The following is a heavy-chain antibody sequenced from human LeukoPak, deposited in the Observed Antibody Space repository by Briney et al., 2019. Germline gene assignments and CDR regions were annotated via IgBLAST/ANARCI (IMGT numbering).Heavy chain of an antibody. D-gene: IGHD4-17*01. CDR2: VNPNSGGT. Sequence: ASVKVSCKASGYTFTGYYMHWVRQAPGQGLEWMGWVNPNSGGTNYAQKFQGRVTMTKNTSIRTAYMELSSLRSGDTAVYYCARNGDFDSWGQGTLVTVSS. CDR1: GYTFTGYY. CDR3: ARNGDFDS. J-gene: IGHJ4*02. V-gene: IGHV1-2*02.